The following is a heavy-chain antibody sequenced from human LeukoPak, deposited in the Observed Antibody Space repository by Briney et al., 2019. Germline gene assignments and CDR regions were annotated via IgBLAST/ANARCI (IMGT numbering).Heavy chain of an antibody. CDR2: IYTSGST. CDR1: GGSISSYY. Sequence: PSETLSLTCTVSGGSISSYYWSWIRQPAGKGLEWIGRIYTSGSTNYNPSLKSRVTMSVDTSKNQFSLKLSSVTAADTAVYYCARPYYDILTGYYLDAFDIWGQGTMVTVSS. CDR3: ARPYYDILTGYYLDAFDI. V-gene: IGHV4-4*07. J-gene: IGHJ3*02. D-gene: IGHD3-9*01.